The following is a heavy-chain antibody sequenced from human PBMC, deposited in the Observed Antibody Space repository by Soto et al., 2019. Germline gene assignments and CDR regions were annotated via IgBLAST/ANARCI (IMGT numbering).Heavy chain of an antibody. J-gene: IGHJ5*02. CDR1: GGFMSGYY. CDR2: AHDRGTT. D-gene: IGHD2-8*01. Sequence: SETLSLTCTVSGGFMSGYYWSWIRQPPGKGLEYIGYAHDRGTTSYNPSLRSRVSIFVDTSRSQLSLELTSVTAADTAVYYCARHPYPGYCTKAVCSDWFDPWGQGALVTVSS. CDR3: ARHPYPGYCTKAVCSDWFDP. V-gene: IGHV4-59*08.